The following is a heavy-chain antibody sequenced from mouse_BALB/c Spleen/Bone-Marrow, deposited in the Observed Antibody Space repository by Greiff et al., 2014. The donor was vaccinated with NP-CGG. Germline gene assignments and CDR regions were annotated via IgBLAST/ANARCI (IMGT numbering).Heavy chain of an antibody. J-gene: IGHJ4*01. Sequence: EVKVEESGGGLVKPGGSLKLSCAASGFTSSDYYMYWVRQTPEKRLEWVATISDGSTYTYYPDSVKGRFTISRDNAKNNLYLQMSSLKSEDTALYYCARDRGVQGYAMDYWGQGTSVTVSS. CDR1: GFTSSDYY. D-gene: IGHD2-14*01. CDR3: ARDRGVQGYAMDY. CDR2: ISDGSTYT. V-gene: IGHV5-4*02.